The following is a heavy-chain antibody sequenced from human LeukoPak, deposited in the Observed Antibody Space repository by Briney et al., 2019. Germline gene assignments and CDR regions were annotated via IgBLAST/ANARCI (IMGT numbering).Heavy chain of an antibody. J-gene: IGHJ6*02. Sequence: PGGSLRLSCAASGFTFSSYGMHWVRQAPGKGLEWVTVIWNDGSNTYYEDSVKGRFTISRDTPKNTLYLPLNSLRAEDTAMYYCARGVSSSSGRYYYYAIDVWGQGTTVTVSS. V-gene: IGHV3-33*01. CDR2: IWNDGSNT. CDR1: GFTFSSYG. CDR3: ARGVSSSSGRYYYYAIDV. D-gene: IGHD3-10*01.